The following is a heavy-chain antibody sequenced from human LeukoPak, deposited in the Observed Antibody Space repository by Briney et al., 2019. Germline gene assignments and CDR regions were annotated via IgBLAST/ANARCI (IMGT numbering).Heavy chain of an antibody. V-gene: IGHV1-18*01. J-gene: IGHJ4*02. CDR3: AREMAVAGSGVIDS. CDR1: GYTFTNCG. CDR2: ISAYNANT. Sequence: GASVKVSCKASGYTFTNCGISWVRQAPGQGLEWMGWISAYNANTNYAQKLQGRVTMTTDTSTNTAYMELRSLRSDDTAVYYCAREMAVAGSGVIDSWGQGTLVTVSS. D-gene: IGHD6-19*01.